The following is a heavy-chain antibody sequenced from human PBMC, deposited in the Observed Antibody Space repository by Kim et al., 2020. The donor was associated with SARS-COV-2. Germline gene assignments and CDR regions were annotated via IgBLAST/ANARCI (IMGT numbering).Heavy chain of an antibody. CDR2: INAGNGNT. D-gene: IGHD3-22*01. CDR1: GYTFTSYA. CDR3: ASGDSSGYYYVGDYYGMDV. Sequence: ASVKVSCKASGYTFTSYAMHWVRQAPGQRLEWMGWINAGNGNTKYSHKFQGRVTITRDTSASTAYMELSSLRSEDTAVYYCASGDSSGYYYVGDYYGMDVWGQGTTVTVSS. V-gene: IGHV1-3*01. J-gene: IGHJ6*02.